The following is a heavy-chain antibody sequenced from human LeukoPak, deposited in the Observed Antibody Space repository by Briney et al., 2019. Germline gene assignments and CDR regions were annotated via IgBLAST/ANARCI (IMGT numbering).Heavy chain of an antibody. D-gene: IGHD1-1*01. CDR1: RFTVSSNY. Sequence: GGSLRLSCAASRFTVSSNYMSWVSEARGTGLEWVSVIYSGGSTYYADSVKGRFTISRDNSKNTLYLQMNSPRAEDTAVYYCAGANWNDGFWFDPWGQGTLFTVSS. J-gene: IGHJ5*02. V-gene: IGHV3-53*01. CDR2: IYSGGST. CDR3: AGANWNDGFWFDP.